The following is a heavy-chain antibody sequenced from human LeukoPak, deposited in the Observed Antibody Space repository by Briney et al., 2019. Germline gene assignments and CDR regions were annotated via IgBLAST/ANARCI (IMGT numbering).Heavy chain of an antibody. J-gene: IGHJ4*02. V-gene: IGHV3-23*01. D-gene: IGHD6-6*01. CDR1: GFTFSSYS. CDR2: ISGSGGSI. CDR3: AKDNEYTNSSGYFDY. Sequence: GGSLRLSCAASGFTFSSYSMNWVRQAPGKGLEWVSSISGSGGSIYYADSVKGRFTISRDNSKNTLHLQMNSLRAEDTAVYYCAKDNEYTNSSGYFDYWGQGTLVTVSS.